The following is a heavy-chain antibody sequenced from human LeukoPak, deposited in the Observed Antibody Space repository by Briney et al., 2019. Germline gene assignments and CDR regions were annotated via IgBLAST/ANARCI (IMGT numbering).Heavy chain of an antibody. CDR3: AKDKYYYGSGSYLVGVLDY. J-gene: IGHJ4*02. Sequence: GRSLSLSCAASGFTFDDYAMHWVRQAPGKGLEWVSGISWNSGSIGYADSVKGRFTISRDNAKNSLYLQMNSLRAEDTALYYCAKDKYYYGSGSYLVGVLDYWGQGTLVTVSS. D-gene: IGHD3-10*01. CDR1: GFTFDDYA. CDR2: ISWNSGSI. V-gene: IGHV3-9*01.